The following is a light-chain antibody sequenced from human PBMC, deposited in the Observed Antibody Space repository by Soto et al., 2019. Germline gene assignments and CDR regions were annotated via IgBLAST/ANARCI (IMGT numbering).Light chain of an antibody. CDR1: SSNIGSNY. Sequence: QAVVTRPPSASGTPGQRVTISCSGSSSNIGSNYVYWYQQLPGTAPKLLIYSNNQRPSGVPDRFSGSKSGTSASLAISGLRSEDEADYYCAAWDDSLSGRVFGGGTKLTVL. CDR2: SNN. V-gene: IGLV1-47*02. CDR3: AAWDDSLSGRV. J-gene: IGLJ3*02.